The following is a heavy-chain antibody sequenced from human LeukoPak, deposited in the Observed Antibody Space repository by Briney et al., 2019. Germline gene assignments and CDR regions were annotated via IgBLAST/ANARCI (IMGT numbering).Heavy chain of an antibody. J-gene: IGHJ5*01. D-gene: IGHD1-20*01. V-gene: IGHV3-53*01. CDR3: PRITAYDDS. CDR2: IYVDGST. CDR1: GFTASSNY. Sequence: GGSLRLSCAASGFTASSNYMSWVRQAPGKGLEWVSGIYVDGSTYYADSVKGRFTISRDNSRNTLYLQMNSLRAEDTAVYYCPRITAYDDSWGQGTLVTVSS.